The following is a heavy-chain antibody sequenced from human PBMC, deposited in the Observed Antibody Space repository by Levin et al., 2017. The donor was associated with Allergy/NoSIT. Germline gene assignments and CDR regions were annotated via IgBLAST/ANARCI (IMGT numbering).Heavy chain of an antibody. Sequence: GGSLRLSCAASGFTFSNFWMAWVRQAPGKGLEWVANIKHDVSERYYVDSVKGRFTVSRDNARNSLYLQMNSLRAEDTAVYYCARDLLGALDYWGQGTLVTVSS. CDR1: GFTFSNFW. D-gene: IGHD1-26*01. V-gene: IGHV3-7*01. CDR2: IKHDVSER. CDR3: ARDLLGALDY. J-gene: IGHJ4*02.